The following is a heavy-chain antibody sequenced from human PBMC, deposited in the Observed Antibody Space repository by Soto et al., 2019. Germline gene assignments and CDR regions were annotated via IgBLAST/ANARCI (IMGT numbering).Heavy chain of an antibody. CDR2: IFYLGSS. CDR3: ARHSLALRKNNWFDP. Sequence: SETLSLACPVSGFSIISSDFYWGWVRQPPGKGLEWIGSIFYLGSSYYNPSLKSRVTMSVDTSKNQFSLRLRSVTAADTALYFCARHSLALRKNNWFDPWGQGIMVTVSS. V-gene: IGHV4-39*01. D-gene: IGHD3-3*02. CDR1: GFSIISSDFY. J-gene: IGHJ5*02.